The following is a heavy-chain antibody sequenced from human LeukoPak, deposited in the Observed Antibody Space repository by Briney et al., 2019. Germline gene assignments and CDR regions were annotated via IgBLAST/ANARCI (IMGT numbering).Heavy chain of an antibody. J-gene: IGHJ6*03. CDR2: INHSGST. CDR1: GGSFSGYY. CDR3: ARPPLGRHYYYIDV. Sequence: PSETLSLTCAVYGGSFSGYYWSRIRQPPGKGLEWIGEINHSGSTNYNPSLKSRVTISVDTSKNQFSLKLSSVTAADTAVYYCARPPLGRHYYYIDVWGKGTTVTVSS. V-gene: IGHV4-34*01. D-gene: IGHD1-26*01.